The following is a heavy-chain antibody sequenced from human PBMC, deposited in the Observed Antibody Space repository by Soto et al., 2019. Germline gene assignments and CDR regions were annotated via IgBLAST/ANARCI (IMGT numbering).Heavy chain of an antibody. CDR2: IDWDDDK. Sequence: SGPTLVNPTQTLTLTCTFSGFSLSTSGMCVSWIRQPPGKALEWLARIDWDDDKYYSTSLKTRLTISKGTSKNQVVLTMTNMDPVDTATYYCARFYYYDSSGYYPFDYWGQGTLVTVSS. V-gene: IGHV2-70*11. D-gene: IGHD3-22*01. CDR3: ARFYYYDSSGYYPFDY. CDR1: GFSLSTSGMC. J-gene: IGHJ4*02.